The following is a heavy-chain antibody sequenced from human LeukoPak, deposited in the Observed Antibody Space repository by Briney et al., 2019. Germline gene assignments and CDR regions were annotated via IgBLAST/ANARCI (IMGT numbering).Heavy chain of an antibody. Sequence: SETLSLTCTVSGGSISSSRYYWGWIRQPPGKGLEWIGSIYYSGSTYYNPSLKSRVTISVDTSKNQFSLKLSSVTAADTAVYYCARLKQEITMIVVFIGYFDYWGQGTLVTVSS. CDR3: ARLKQEITMIVVFIGYFDY. CDR2: IYYSGST. D-gene: IGHD3-22*01. J-gene: IGHJ4*02. CDR1: GGSISSSRYY. V-gene: IGHV4-39*01.